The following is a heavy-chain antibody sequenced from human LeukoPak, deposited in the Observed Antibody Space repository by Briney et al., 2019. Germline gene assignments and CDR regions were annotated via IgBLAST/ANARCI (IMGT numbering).Heavy chain of an antibody. CDR1: GYTFTNYA. D-gene: IGHD3-10*01. CDR3: ARTRVRGVFVPLY. V-gene: IGHV1-2*02. Sequence: ASVKVSCKASGYTFTNYAMNWVRQAPGQGLEWMGWINPNSGGTNYAQKFQGRVTMTRDTSISTAYMELSRLRSDDTAVYYCARTRVRGVFVPLYWGQGTLVTVSS. J-gene: IGHJ4*02. CDR2: INPNSGGT.